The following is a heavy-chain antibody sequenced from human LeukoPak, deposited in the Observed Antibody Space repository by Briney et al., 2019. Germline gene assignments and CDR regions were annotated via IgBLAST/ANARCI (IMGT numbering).Heavy chain of an antibody. Sequence: SETLSLTCTVSGGSISSYYWSWIRQPPGKGLEWIGYIYYSGSTNYNPSLMSRVTISVDTSKNQFSLKLSSVTAADTAVYYCARAGFSGSRLDYWGQGTLVTVSS. CDR2: IYYSGST. J-gene: IGHJ4*02. D-gene: IGHD3-10*01. CDR3: ARAGFSGSRLDY. CDR1: GGSISSYY. V-gene: IGHV4-59*01.